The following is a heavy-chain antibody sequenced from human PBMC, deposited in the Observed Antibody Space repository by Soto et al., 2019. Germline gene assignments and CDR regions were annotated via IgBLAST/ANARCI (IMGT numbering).Heavy chain of an antibody. CDR1: GASVTSSTYY. J-gene: IGHJ6*02. V-gene: IGHV4-39*01. CDR3: ANDYGDYKSYYGMDV. CDR2: IYYSGST. Sequence: QLQLQESGPGLVKPSETLSLTCTVSGASVTSSTYYWGWIRQPPGTGLEWIGSIYYSGSTYYNPSLRSRVTISVDTSKNQVSLKLTSVTAADTAVYYCANDYGDYKSYYGMDVWGQGTTVTVSS. D-gene: IGHD4-17*01.